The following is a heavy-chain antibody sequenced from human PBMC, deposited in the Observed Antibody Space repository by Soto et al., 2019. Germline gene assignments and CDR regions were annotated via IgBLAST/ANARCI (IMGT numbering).Heavy chain of an antibody. V-gene: IGHV1-69*13. Sequence: ASVKVSCKASGGTFGSQGIAWVRQAPGQGLEWMGGFTAMLGTPTYAKKVQGRATISADESLTSSYLELRSLRSEDTGVYFCARGAMANFDYWGQGTVVTVSS. CDR1: GGTFGSQG. J-gene: IGHJ4*02. CDR2: FTAMLGTP. D-gene: IGHD5-18*01. CDR3: ARGAMANFDY.